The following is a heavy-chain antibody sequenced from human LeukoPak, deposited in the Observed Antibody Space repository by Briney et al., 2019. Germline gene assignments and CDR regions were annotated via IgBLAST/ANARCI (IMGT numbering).Heavy chain of an antibody. CDR2: ISYDGRNK. Sequence: GGSLRLSCAASGFTFSSYGMHWVRQAPGKGLEWVAVISYDGRNKYYADSVKGRFTISRDNSKNTLYLQMNSLRAEDTAVYYCAKDLQTMVRGVIMMDAFDIWGQGTMVTVSS. CDR1: GFTFSSYG. J-gene: IGHJ3*02. V-gene: IGHV3-30*18. D-gene: IGHD3-10*01. CDR3: AKDLQTMVRGVIMMDAFDI.